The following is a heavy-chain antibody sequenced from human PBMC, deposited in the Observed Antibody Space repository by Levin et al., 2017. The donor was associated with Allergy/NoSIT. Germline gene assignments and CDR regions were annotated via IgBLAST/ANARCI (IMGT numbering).Heavy chain of an antibody. CDR2: IYYSGST. J-gene: IGHJ4*02. CDR3: ARERYSSSSSSFDY. Sequence: SETLSITCTVSGGSISSYYWSWIRQPPGKGLEWIGYIYYSGSTNYNPSLKSRVTISVDTSKNQFSLKLSSVTAADTAVYYCARERYSSSSSSFDYWGQGTLVTVSS. CDR1: GGSISSYY. V-gene: IGHV4-59*01. D-gene: IGHD6-6*01.